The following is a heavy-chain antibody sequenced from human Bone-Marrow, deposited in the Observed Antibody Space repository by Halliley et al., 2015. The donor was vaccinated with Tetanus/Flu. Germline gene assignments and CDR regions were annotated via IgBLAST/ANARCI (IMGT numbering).Heavy chain of an antibody. D-gene: IGHD3-22*01. J-gene: IGHJ4*02. CDR3: ASPPPDYYDSSGYLPY. CDR2: IYPGDSDT. Sequence: QLVQSGAEVKKPGESLKISCKGSGYSFTSYWIGWVRQMPGKGLEWMGIIYPGDSDTRYSPSFQGQVTISADKSTSTAYLQWSSLKASDTALYYCASPPPDYYDSSGYLPYWGQGTLVTVSS. V-gene: IGHV5-51*01. CDR1: GYSFTSYW.